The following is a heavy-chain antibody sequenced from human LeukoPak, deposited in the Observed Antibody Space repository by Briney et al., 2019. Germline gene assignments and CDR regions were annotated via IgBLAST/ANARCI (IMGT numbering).Heavy chain of an antibody. V-gene: IGHV1-8*01. CDR1: GYTFTSYD. D-gene: IGHD3-10*01. CDR2: TNPNSGNT. J-gene: IGHJ5*02. Sequence: GASVKVSCKASGYTFTSYDINWVRQATGQGLEWMGWTNPNSGNTGYAQKFQGRVTMTRNTSISTAYMELSSLRSEDTAVYYCARGIVRRLWFGELLKGGSRNWFDPWGQGTLVTVSS. CDR3: ARGIVRRLWFGELLKGGSRNWFDP.